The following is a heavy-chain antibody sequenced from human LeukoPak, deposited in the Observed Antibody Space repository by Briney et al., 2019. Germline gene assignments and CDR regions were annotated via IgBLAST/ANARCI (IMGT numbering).Heavy chain of an antibody. CDR1: GYTFTSYG. CDR3: ARVTFTDDAFDI. D-gene: IGHD1-20*01. J-gene: IGHJ3*02. Sequence: EASVKVSCKASGYTFTSYGISWVRQAPGQGLEWMGWIIAYNGNTNYAQKLQGRATMTTDTSTSIAYMELRSLRSDDTAMYYCARVTFTDDAFDIWGQGTMVTVSS. V-gene: IGHV1-18*01. CDR2: IIAYNGNT.